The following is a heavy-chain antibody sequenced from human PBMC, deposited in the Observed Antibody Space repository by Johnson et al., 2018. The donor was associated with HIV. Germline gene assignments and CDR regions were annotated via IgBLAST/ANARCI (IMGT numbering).Heavy chain of an antibody. D-gene: IGHD4-17*01. CDR1: GFTFSYYG. Sequence: QVQLVESGGGVVQPGRSLRLSCAASGFTFSYYGMHWVRQAPGKGLEWVAVIWFDGTNKYYADSVKGRFTISRDNSKNTLYLQMNSLSAEDTAVYYCAKDHDYGDAFDIWGQGTMVTVSS. J-gene: IGHJ3*02. CDR3: AKDHDYGDAFDI. CDR2: IWFDGTNK. V-gene: IGHV3-33*06.